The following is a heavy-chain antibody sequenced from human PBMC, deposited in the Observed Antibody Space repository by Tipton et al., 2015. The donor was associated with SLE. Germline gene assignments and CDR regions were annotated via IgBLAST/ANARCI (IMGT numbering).Heavy chain of an antibody. D-gene: IGHD3-10*01. CDR1: GGSISSSY. Sequence: TLSLTCSVSGGSISSSYWTWIRQPPGKGLEWIGYIHNSGTNSYNPSLKSRVTMTIDTSKNQFSLELRSVTAADTAVYYCAKERTGEAFDIWGQGTMVTVSS. CDR2: IHNSGTN. J-gene: IGHJ3*02. V-gene: IGHV4-59*01. CDR3: AKERTGEAFDI.